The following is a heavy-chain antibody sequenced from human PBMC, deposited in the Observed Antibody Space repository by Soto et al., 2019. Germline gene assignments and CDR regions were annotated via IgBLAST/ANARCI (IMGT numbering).Heavy chain of an antibody. CDR2: INHSGST. J-gene: IGHJ4*02. D-gene: IGHD3-9*01. Sequence: QVQLQQWGAGLLKHSETLSLTCAVYGGSFSDYYWSWIRQPPGKGLEWIAEINHSGSTIYNPSLESRVTILVDTSKNQFSLKLTSVTAADTSVFYCARQSSLARYFDYWSQGTLVTVSS. V-gene: IGHV4-34*01. CDR3: ARQSSLARYFDY. CDR1: GGSFSDYY.